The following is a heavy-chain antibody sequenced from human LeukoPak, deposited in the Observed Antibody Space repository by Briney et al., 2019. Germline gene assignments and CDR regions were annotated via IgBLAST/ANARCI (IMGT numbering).Heavy chain of an antibody. D-gene: IGHD5-24*01. J-gene: IGHJ4*02. CDR1: GFTFSSYS. CDR2: ISSSSSYI. V-gene: IGHV3-21*01. CDR3: ARDSDGYFDY. Sequence: GGSLRLSCAASGFTFSSYSMNWVRQAPGKGLEWDSSISSSSSYIYYADSVKGRFTISRDNAKNSLYLQMNSLRAEDTAVYYCARDSDGYFDYWGQGTLVTVSS.